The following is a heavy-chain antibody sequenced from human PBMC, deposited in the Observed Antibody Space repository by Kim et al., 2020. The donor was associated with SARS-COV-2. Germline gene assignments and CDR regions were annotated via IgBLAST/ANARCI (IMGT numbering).Heavy chain of an antibody. V-gene: IGHV4-39*01. CDR2: IHHSGST. Sequence: SETLSLSCTVSAGYLTTSQYYWAWIRQSPGKGLEWIGSIHHSGSTYYNPSLKSRFTMSVDTSENQFSLKVGSVTAADTAVYYCARHGYYYERTNSMDVWGQGTTVTVSS. D-gene: IGHD3-3*01. J-gene: IGHJ6*02. CDR1: AGYLTTSQYY. CDR3: ARHGYYYERTNSMDV.